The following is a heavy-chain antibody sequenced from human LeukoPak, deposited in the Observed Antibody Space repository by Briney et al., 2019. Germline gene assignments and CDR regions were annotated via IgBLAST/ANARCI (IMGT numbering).Heavy chain of an antibody. CDR2: IIPIFGTA. Sequence: ASVKVSCKASGGTFSSYAISWVRQAPGQGLEWMGRIIPIFGTANYAQKFQGRVTITTDESTSTAYMELSSLRSEDAAVYYCASIVGATKNWFDPWGQGTLVTVSS. CDR1: GGTFSSYA. V-gene: IGHV1-69*05. J-gene: IGHJ5*02. CDR3: ASIVGATKNWFDP. D-gene: IGHD1-26*01.